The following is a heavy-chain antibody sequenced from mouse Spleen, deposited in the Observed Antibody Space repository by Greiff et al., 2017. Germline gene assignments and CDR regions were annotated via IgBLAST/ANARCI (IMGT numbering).Heavy chain of an antibody. CDR3: ARGGDSSGYHDY. J-gene: IGHJ2*01. D-gene: IGHD3-2*01. Sequence: EVQLQQSGPELVKPGASVKISCKASGYTFTDYYMNWVKQSHGKSLEWIGDINPNNGGTSYNQKFKGKATLTVDKSSSTAYMELRSLTSEDSAVYYCARGGDSSGYHDYWGQGTTLTVSS. V-gene: IGHV1-26*01. CDR1: GYTFTDYY. CDR2: INPNNGGT.